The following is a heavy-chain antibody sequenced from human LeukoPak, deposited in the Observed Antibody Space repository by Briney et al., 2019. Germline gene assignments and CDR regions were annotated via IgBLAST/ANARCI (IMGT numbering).Heavy chain of an antibody. Sequence: GGSLRLSCTASGFTFGDYAMGWVRQAPGKELEWVGFIRKKSYGGTTEYAASVKGRFTISRDDSKSIAYLQMNSLKTEDTAVYYCTRGGSGIPRWGQGTLVTVSS. V-gene: IGHV3-49*04. CDR3: TRGGSGIPR. CDR2: IRKKSYGGTT. CDR1: GFTFGDYA. J-gene: IGHJ4*02. D-gene: IGHD3-10*01.